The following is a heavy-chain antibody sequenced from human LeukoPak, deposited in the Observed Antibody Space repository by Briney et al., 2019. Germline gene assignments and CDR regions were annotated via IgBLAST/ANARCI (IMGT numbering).Heavy chain of an antibody. CDR2: INDNGDGT. CDR3: AERGYSGYDSSDY. V-gene: IGHV3-23*01. D-gene: IGHD5-12*01. Sequence: PGGSLRLSCAASGFTFSSYAMSWVRQAPGKGLKWVSTINDNGDGTYYADSVKGRFTISRDDSYNTVSLQMNSLRAEDTAVYYCAERGYSGYDSSDYWGQGTLVTVSS. J-gene: IGHJ4*02. CDR1: GFTFSSYA.